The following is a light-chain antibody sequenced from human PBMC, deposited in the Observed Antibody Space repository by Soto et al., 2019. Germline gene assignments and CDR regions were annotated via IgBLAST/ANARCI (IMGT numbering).Light chain of an antibody. J-gene: IGKJ4*01. V-gene: IGKV3-20*01. CDR1: QSVSSSY. Sequence: EIVLTQSPGTLSLSPGERATLSCRASQSVSSSYLAWYQQKPGQAPRLLIYGASSRATGIPDRFSGSGSGTDFTLTISRLEPEDFAVYYCQQYGRSPLTFGGATNLDIK. CDR2: GAS. CDR3: QQYGRSPLT.